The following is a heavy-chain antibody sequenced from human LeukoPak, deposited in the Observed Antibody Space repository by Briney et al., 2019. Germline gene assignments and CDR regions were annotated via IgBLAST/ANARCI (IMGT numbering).Heavy chain of an antibody. Sequence: GGSLRLSCAASGFTFDDYGMSWVRQAPGKGLEWVSGINWNGGSTGYADSVKGRLTISRDNAKNSLYLQMNSLRAEDTALYYCARASRHYYDSSGYYVVAYFDYWGQGTLVTVSS. CDR3: ARASRHYYDSSGYYVVAYFDY. CDR1: GFTFDDYG. D-gene: IGHD3-22*01. CDR2: INWNGGST. J-gene: IGHJ4*02. V-gene: IGHV3-20*04.